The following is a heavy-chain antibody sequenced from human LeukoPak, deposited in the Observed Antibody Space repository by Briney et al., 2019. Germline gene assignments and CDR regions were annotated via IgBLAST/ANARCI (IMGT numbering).Heavy chain of an antibody. CDR3: ACLTTADAFDI. V-gene: IGHV4-39*07. CDR2: VYYSGTT. J-gene: IGHJ3*02. D-gene: IGHD3-22*01. Sequence: SETLSLTCSVSGGSISLSYYYWGWIRQPRGKALEWIGSVYYSGTTSYNPSLKSRITISVDMSKNHFSLRLSSVTAADTAVYYCACLTTADAFDIWGQGTMVTVSS. CDR1: GGSISLSYYY.